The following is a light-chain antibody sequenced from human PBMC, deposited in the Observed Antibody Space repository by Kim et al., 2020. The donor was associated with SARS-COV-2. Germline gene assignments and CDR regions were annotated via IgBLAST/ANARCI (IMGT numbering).Light chain of an antibody. Sequence: GQRVTISCSGSSSNIGSNTVNWYQQLPGTAPKLLIYSNNQRPSVVPDRFSGSKSGTSASLAISGLQSEDEADYYCAAWDDSLNGPLFGGGTQLTVL. V-gene: IGLV1-44*01. CDR2: SNN. J-gene: IGLJ2*01. CDR3: AAWDDSLNGPL. CDR1: SSNIGSNT.